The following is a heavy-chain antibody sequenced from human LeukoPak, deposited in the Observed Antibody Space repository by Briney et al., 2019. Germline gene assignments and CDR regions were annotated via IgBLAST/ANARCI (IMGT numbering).Heavy chain of an antibody. D-gene: IGHD4-11*01. CDR2: IKQDGSEK. J-gene: IGHJ4*02. CDR3: AKAAEIYSNYLRLIDY. V-gene: IGHV3-7*01. Sequence: PGGSLRLSCAASGFTFSSYWMSWVRQAPGKGLEWVANIKQDGSEKYYVDSVKGRFTISRDNSKNTLYLQMNSLRAEDTAVYYCAKAAEIYSNYLRLIDYWGQGTLVTVSS. CDR1: GFTFSSYW.